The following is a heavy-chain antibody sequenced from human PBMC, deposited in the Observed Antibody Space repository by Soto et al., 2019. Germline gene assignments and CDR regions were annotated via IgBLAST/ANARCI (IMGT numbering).Heavy chain of an antibody. Sequence: QVQLVESGGGVVQPGRSLRLSCAASGFTFSSFGIHWVRQGPGKGLEWVAVISYDGIDKNYADSVKGRFTISRENSKNMVYLQMNSLRAEDTAVYYCAKDLREMATIRPDYWGQGILVTVSS. CDR2: ISYDGIDK. V-gene: IGHV3-30*18. CDR3: AKDLREMATIRPDY. CDR1: GFTFSSFG. J-gene: IGHJ4*02. D-gene: IGHD5-12*01.